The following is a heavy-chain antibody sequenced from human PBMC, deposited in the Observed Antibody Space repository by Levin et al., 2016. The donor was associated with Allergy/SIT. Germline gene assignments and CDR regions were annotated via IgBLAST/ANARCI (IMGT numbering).Heavy chain of an antibody. J-gene: IGHJ3*02. V-gene: IGHV4-59*01. CDR3: ASSPAYLGYVKFDM. CDR2: VYRGTT. D-gene: IGHD5-12*01. CDR1: GGSISSYY. Sequence: SETLSLTCTVSGGSISSYYWSWIRQPPGKGLEWIEYVYRGTTNYNPSLKTRVTISVDTSKNQFSLELSSVTAADTALYYCASSPAYLGYVKFDMWGQGTMVTVSS.